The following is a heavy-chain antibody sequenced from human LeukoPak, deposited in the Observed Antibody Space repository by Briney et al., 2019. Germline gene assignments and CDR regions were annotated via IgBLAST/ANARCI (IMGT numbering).Heavy chain of an antibody. J-gene: IGHJ4*02. V-gene: IGHV4-59*08. Sequence: SETLSLTCTVSGGSISSYYWSWIRQPPGKGLEWIGYIYYSGSTNYNPSLKSRVTISVDTSKNQYSLKLSSVTAADTAVYYCARLWDYSRSWDDYWGQGTLVTVSA. D-gene: IGHD6-13*01. CDR3: ARLWDYSRSWDDY. CDR2: IYYSGST. CDR1: GGSISSYY.